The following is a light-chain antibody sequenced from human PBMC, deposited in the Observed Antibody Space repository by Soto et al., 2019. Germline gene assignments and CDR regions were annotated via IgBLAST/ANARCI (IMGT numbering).Light chain of an antibody. CDR2: GTS. Sequence: EIVMTQSPATLSVSPGERATLSCRASQSVSSKLAWYQQKPCQAPRLLIFGTSSRATDIPDRFSGSGSGTDFTLTISGLEPEDFAVYFCQQYGSSPLITFGQGTRLEIK. CDR1: QSVSSK. CDR3: QQYGSSPLIT. J-gene: IGKJ5*01. V-gene: IGKV3-20*01.